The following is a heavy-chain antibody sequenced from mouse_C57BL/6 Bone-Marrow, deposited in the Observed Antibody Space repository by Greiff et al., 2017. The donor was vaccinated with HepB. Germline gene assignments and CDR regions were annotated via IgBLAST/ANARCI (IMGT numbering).Heavy chain of an antibody. CDR2: IDPSDSYT. CDR1: GYTFTSYW. J-gene: IGHJ2*01. V-gene: IGHV1-50*01. Sequence: VQLQQPGAELVKPGASVKLSCKASGYTFTSYWMQWVKQRPGQGLEWIGEIDPSDSYTNYNQKFKGKATLTVDTSSSTAYMQLSSLTSEDSAVYYCARSHYYGSDYWGQGTTLTVSS. CDR3: ARSHYYGSDY. D-gene: IGHD1-1*01.